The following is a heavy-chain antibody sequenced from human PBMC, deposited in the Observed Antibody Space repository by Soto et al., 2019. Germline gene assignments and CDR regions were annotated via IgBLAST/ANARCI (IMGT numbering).Heavy chain of an antibody. CDR3: TRLISAAHDY. V-gene: IGHV3-73*01. Sequence: EVLLVESGGGLVQPGGSLKRSCEASGFVFKDSSIHWVRQASGKGLEWVGRIRDRAYNYATAYAASVKGRFTISRDDSNNKAYLQMDSLKTEDTAIYYCTRLISAAHDYWGQGTLVTVSS. CDR2: IRDRAYNYAT. D-gene: IGHD3-10*01. J-gene: IGHJ4*02. CDR1: GFVFKDSS.